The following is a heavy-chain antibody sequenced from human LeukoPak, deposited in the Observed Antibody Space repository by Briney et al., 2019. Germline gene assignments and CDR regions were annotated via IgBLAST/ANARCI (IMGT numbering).Heavy chain of an antibody. CDR1: GGTFSSYA. CDR2: IIPIFGTA. J-gene: IGHJ4*02. D-gene: IGHD2-2*01. CDR3: ARSYCSSTSCYRFDY. V-gene: IGHV1-69*01. Sequence: ASVKVSCKASGGTFSSYAISWVRQAPGQGLEWMGGIIPIFGTANYAQKFQGRVTITADESTRTAYMELSSLRSEDTAVYYCARSYCSSTSCYRFDYWGQGTLVTVSS.